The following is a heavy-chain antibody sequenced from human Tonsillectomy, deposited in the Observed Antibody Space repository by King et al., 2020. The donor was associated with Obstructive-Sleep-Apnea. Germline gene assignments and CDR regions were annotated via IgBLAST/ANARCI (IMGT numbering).Heavy chain of an antibody. D-gene: IGHD6-19*01. CDR2: ISGSGSST. CDR3: ANLGSGRDY. V-gene: IGHV3-23*04. Sequence: VQLVESGGGLVQPGGSLRLSCAASGFTFGSNAMSWVRQAPGKGLEWVSTISGSGSSTYYADSVKGRFTISRDNSKSTLYLQMNSQRAEDTAVYHCANLGSGRDYWGQGTLVTVSS. J-gene: IGHJ4*02. CDR1: GFTFGSNA.